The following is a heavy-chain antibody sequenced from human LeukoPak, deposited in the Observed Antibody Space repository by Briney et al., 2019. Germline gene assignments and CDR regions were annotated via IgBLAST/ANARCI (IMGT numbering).Heavy chain of an antibody. V-gene: IGHV3-21*01. CDR3: ARDLGVIVHPSDY. J-gene: IGHJ4*02. Sequence: GGSLRLSCAASGFTFSSYSMNWVRQAPGQGLEWVSSISSSGGYIWYVDSVKGRFTISRDNAKNSLYLQMNSLRAEDTAVHYCARDLGVIVHPSDYWGQGTLVTVSS. CDR1: GFTFSSYS. D-gene: IGHD3-16*02. CDR2: ISSSGGYI.